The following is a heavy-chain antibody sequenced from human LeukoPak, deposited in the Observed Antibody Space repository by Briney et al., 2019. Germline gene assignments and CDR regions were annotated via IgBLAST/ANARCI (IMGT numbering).Heavy chain of an antibody. CDR1: GYTFTGYY. J-gene: IGHJ4*02. V-gene: IGHV1-2*06. D-gene: IGHD1-26*01. Sequence: ASVKVSCKASGYTFTGYYMHWVRQAPGQGLEWMGRINPNSGGTNYAQKFQGRVTMTRDTSISTAYMELSRLRSDDTAVYYCARVGEWELLNYFDYWAREPWSPSPQ. CDR3: ARVGEWELLNYFDY. CDR2: INPNSGGT.